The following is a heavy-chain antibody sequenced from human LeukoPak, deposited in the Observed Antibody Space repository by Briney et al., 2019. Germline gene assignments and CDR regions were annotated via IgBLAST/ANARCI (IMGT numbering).Heavy chain of an antibody. D-gene: IGHD1-26*01. J-gene: IGHJ4*02. V-gene: IGHV3-23*01. CDR2: ISGSGGHT. CDR1: GLTFSSYS. Sequence: GGSLSFSCASSGLTFSSYSMAWVRQAPGLGLNWVSAISGSGGHTVYADSVKGRFTISRDNSKNTLYLQMNSLRAEDTAVYYCAQAGGSYPLYFDYWGQGTLVTVSS. CDR3: AQAGGSYPLYFDY.